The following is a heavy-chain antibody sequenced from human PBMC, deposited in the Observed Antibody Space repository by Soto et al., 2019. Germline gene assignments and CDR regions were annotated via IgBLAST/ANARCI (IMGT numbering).Heavy chain of an antibody. V-gene: IGHV4-59*01. CDR2: IYYSGSI. CDR1: GGSIHSYY. CDR3: ARAYYDSSGYGLDP. J-gene: IGHJ5*02. D-gene: IGHD3-22*01. Sequence: PSETLSLTCTFSGGSIHSYYWNLIRQPPGKGLEWIGYIYYSGSINYNPSLNSRVTTSVDTSKNQFSLKLNSVTAADTAVYYCARAYYDSSGYGLDPWGQGTLVTVSS.